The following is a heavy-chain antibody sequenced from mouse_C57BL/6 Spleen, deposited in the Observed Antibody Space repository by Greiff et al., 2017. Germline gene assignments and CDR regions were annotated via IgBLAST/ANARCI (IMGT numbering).Heavy chain of an antibody. D-gene: IGHD1-1*01. J-gene: IGHJ1*03. CDR2: IYPGDGDT. CDR3: ARPITTVVATPWYFDV. V-gene: IGHV1-82*01. Sequence: VQGVESGPELVKPGASVKISCKASGYAFSSSWMNWVKQRPGTGLEWIGRIYPGDGDTNYNGKFKGKATLTADKSSSTAYMQLSSLTSEDSAVYFCARPITTVVATPWYFDVWGTGTTVTVSS. CDR1: GYAFSSSW.